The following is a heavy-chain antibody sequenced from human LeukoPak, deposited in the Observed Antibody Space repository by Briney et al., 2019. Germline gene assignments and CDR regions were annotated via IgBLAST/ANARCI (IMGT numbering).Heavy chain of an antibody. V-gene: IGHV4-59*08. J-gene: IGHJ3*02. Sequence: NASETLSLTLSVSGGSIISHYWSCVRPPPGERLEWIGNIYYSGRTNYRPSLKSRVTTSADPPTNQFSLKLSSVTAADTAVYYCARHALGTEAFDIWGQGTVVTVSS. CDR1: GGSIISHY. CDR2: IYYSGRT. D-gene: IGHD1-1*01. CDR3: ARHALGTEAFDI.